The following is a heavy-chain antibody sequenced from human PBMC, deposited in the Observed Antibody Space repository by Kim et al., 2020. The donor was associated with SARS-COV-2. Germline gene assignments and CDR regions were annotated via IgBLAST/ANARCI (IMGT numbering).Heavy chain of an antibody. CDR3: ARDGYSYGSYFDY. Sequence: EDHGKGRFTIPRDNSKNTLYLEMNSLRAEDTAVYYWARDGYSYGSYFDYWGQGTLVTVSS. J-gene: IGHJ4*02. V-gene: IGHV3-33*01. D-gene: IGHD5-18*01.